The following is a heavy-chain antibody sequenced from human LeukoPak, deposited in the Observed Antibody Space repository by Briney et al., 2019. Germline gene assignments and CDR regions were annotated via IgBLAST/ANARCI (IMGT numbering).Heavy chain of an antibody. V-gene: IGHV3-23*01. Sequence: GGSLRLSCAASGFTFTIYAMSWVRQAPGKGLEWVSAISGAGGSTYYANSVQGRFTVSRDNSKNTVYLQMSSLRAEDTALYYCAKDSLRAVAGTFDYWGQGNLVTVSS. CDR1: GFTFTIYA. CDR3: AKDSLRAVAGTFDY. J-gene: IGHJ4*02. D-gene: IGHD6-19*01. CDR2: ISGAGGST.